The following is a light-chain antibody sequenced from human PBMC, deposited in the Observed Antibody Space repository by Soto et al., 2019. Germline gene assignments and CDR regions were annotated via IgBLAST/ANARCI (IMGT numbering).Light chain of an antibody. J-gene: IGKJ1*01. CDR2: KAS. CDR1: QSVTEW. Sequence: DIQMTQSPSTLSASVGDRVTITCRASQSVTEWLAWYQQKPGKAPNLMIYKASSLQSGVPSRFSGSGFRTQFTLTISSQQHDDLAACCCQRYSIYPWTFGQGTKGEIK. CDR3: QRYSIYPWT. V-gene: IGKV1-5*03.